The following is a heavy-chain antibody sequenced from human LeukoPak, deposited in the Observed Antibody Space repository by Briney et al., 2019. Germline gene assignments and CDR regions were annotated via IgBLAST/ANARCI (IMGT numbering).Heavy chain of an antibody. V-gene: IGHV3-23*01. CDR3: AKDGGYCSSTSCSLDY. CDR1: GFTFSNYA. CDR2: ISASGGST. Sequence: PGGSLRLSCAASGFTFSNYAMSWVRQAPGKGLEWVSGISASGGSTYYADSVKGRFTSSRDNSKNTLYLRMNSLRAEDTAVYYCAKDGGYCSSTSCSLDYWGQGTLVTVSS. J-gene: IGHJ4*02. D-gene: IGHD2-2*03.